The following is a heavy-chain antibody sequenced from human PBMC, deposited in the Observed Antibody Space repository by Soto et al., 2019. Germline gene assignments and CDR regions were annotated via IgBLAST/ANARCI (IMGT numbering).Heavy chain of an antibody. Sequence: GGSLRLSCAASGFTFSSYAMSWVCQAPGKGLEWVSAISGSGGSTYYADSVKGRFTISRDNSKNTLYLQMNSLRAEDTAVYYCAKAYYDFWSGSLTFDYWGQGTLVTVSS. CDR2: ISGSGGST. V-gene: IGHV3-23*01. D-gene: IGHD3-3*01. CDR3: AKAYYDFWSGSLTFDY. J-gene: IGHJ4*02. CDR1: GFTFSSYA.